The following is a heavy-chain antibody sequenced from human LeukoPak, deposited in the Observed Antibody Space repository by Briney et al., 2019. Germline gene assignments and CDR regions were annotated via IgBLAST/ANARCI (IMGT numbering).Heavy chain of an antibody. CDR2: IYPGDPDT. D-gene: IGHD1-26*01. CDR3: ARLRRSGSSRSHRDWFDP. Sequence: GESLKISCKASGYSFTSYWIGWVRQIPGKGLGWMGIIYPGDPDTSYSPSFQGQATISADKSISTAYPQRSSLKASDTAMYYCARLRRSGSSRSHRDWFDPWGQGTLVTVSS. V-gene: IGHV5-51*01. J-gene: IGHJ5*02. CDR1: GYSFTSYW.